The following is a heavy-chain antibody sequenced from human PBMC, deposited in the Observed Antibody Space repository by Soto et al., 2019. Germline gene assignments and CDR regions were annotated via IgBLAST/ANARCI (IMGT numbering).Heavy chain of an antibody. CDR2: IYYDGSNK. CDR1: GFTFSSYG. CDR3: AKDSRIVVVTAPYDY. V-gene: IGHV3-30*02. Sequence: GGSLRLSCAASGFTFSSYGMHGVRQAPGKGLEWVAVIYYDGSNKYYADSVKGRFTISRDNSKNTLYLQMNSLRAEDTAVYYCAKDSRIVVVTAPYDYWGQGTLVTVSS. J-gene: IGHJ4*02. D-gene: IGHD2-21*02.